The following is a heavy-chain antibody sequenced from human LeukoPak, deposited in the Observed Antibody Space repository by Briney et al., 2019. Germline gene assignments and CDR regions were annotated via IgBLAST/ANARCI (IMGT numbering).Heavy chain of an antibody. CDR1: GYTFTGYY. D-gene: IGHD2-15*01. Sequence: ASVKVSCKASGYTFTGYYMHWVRQAPGQGLEWMGWINPNSGGTNYAQKFQGRVTMTRDTSISTAYMELSRLRSDDTAVYYCAREYIVVDLYYYYYMDVWAKGPRSPSP. J-gene: IGHJ6*03. CDR3: AREYIVVDLYYYYYMDV. CDR2: INPNSGGT. V-gene: IGHV1-2*02.